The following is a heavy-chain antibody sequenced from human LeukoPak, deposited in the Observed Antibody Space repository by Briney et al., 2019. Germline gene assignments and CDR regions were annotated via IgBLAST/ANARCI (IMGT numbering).Heavy chain of an antibody. CDR1: GGSISSSSYY. CDR3: ARAGWIITSGIDY. J-gene: IGHJ4*02. CDR2: IYYSGST. V-gene: IGHV4-39*07. Sequence: SETLSLTCTVSGGSISSSSYYWGWIRQPPGEGLVYIGSIYYSGSTYYNPSLDSRVTISVDTSKNEFSLNLKSVTAADTAVYYCARAGWIITSGIDYWGQGALVTVSS. D-gene: IGHD3-10*01.